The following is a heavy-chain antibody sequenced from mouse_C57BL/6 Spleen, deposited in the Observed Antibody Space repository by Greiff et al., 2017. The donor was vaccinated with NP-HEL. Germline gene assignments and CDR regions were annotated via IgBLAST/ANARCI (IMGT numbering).Heavy chain of an antibody. D-gene: IGHD1-1*01. CDR3: AREPHYYGSSYYYAMDY. CDR1: GYTFTSYW. Sequence: QVQLQQPGAELVRPGSSVKLSCKASGYTFTSYWMHWVKQRPIQGLEWIGNIDPSDSETHYNQKFKDKATLTVDKSSSTAYMQLSSLTSEDSAVYYCAREPHYYGSSYYYAMDYWGQGTSVTVSS. V-gene: IGHV1-52*01. CDR2: IDPSDSET. J-gene: IGHJ4*01.